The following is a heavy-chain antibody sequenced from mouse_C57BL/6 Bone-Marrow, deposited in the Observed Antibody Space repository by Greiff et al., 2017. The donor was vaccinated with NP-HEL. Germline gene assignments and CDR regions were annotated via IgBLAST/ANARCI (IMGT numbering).Heavy chain of an antibody. V-gene: IGHV1-81*01. D-gene: IGHD1-1*01. Sequence: QVQLQQSGAELARPGASVKLSCKASGYTFTSYGISWVKQRTGQGLEWIGGIYPRSGNTYYNEKFKGKATLTADKSSSTAYMELRSLTSEDSAVYFCARCYYGSSYWYFDVWGTGTTVTVSS. CDR3: ARCYYGSSYWYFDV. J-gene: IGHJ1*03. CDR2: IYPRSGNT. CDR1: GYTFTSYG.